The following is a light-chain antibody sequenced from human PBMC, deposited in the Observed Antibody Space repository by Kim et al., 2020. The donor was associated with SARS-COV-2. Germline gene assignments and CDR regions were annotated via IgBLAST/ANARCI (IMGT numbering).Light chain of an antibody. CDR1: QTVSSN. Sequence: EIVMTQSPATLSVSPGERAALSCRASQTVSSNLAWYQQKPGQTPRLLIYSASTRATGIPARFSGSGSGTEFTLTINRLQSEDFAIYYCQQYDNWPLTFGGGTKVDIK. V-gene: IGKV3-15*01. CDR3: QQYDNWPLT. J-gene: IGKJ4*01. CDR2: SAS.